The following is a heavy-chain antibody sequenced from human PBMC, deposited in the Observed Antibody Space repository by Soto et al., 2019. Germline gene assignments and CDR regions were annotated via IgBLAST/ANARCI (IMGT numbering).Heavy chain of an antibody. Sequence: EVQLVESGGGLVQPRGSLRLSCAASGFTFSSYSMNWVRQAPGKGLEWVSYISSSSTIYYADSVKGRFTISRDNAKNSLYLQMNSLRDEDTAVYYCARDMDNWNGGGYWGQGTLVTVSS. CDR3: ARDMDNWNGGGY. CDR2: ISSSSTI. D-gene: IGHD1-20*01. V-gene: IGHV3-48*02. CDR1: GFTFSSYS. J-gene: IGHJ4*02.